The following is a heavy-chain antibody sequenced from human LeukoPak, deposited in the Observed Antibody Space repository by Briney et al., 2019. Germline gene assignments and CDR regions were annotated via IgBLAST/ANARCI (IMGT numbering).Heavy chain of an antibody. CDR2: IYYSGST. D-gene: IGHD3-10*01. CDR1: GGSISSSSYY. Sequence: SETLSLTCTVSGGSISSSSYYWGWIRQPPGKGLEWIGSIYYSGSTYYNPSLKSRVTISVDTSKNQFSLKLSSVTAADTAVYYCASSTYYYGSGSYDYWGQGTLSPSPQ. CDR3: ASSTYYYGSGSYDY. V-gene: IGHV4-39*01. J-gene: IGHJ4*02.